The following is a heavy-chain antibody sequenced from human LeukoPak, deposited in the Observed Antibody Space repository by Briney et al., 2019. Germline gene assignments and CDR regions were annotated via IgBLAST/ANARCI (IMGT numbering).Heavy chain of an antibody. Sequence: GGSLRLSCAASGFTFSSYWMSWVRQAPGKGLEWVANIKEDGSKTYYMDSVRGRFTISRDTAQNSIYLQMNSLTAEDSAVYYCARDQGWLKFDYWGQGALATVSS. J-gene: IGHJ4*02. D-gene: IGHD5-12*01. CDR3: ARDQGWLKFDY. V-gene: IGHV3-7*01. CDR2: IKEDGSKT. CDR1: GFTFSSYW.